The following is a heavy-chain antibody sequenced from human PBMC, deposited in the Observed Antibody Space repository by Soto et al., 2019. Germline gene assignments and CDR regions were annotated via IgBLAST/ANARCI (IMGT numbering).Heavy chain of an antibody. V-gene: IGHV4-59*01. Sequence: SETLSLTCTVSGGSISSYYWSWIRQPPGKGLEWIGYIYYSGSTNYNPSLKSRVTISVDTSKNQFSLKLSSVTAADTAVYYCARLYYYDSSVNWFDPWGQGTLVTSPQ. CDR3: ARLYYYDSSVNWFDP. CDR2: IYYSGST. CDR1: GGSISSYY. D-gene: IGHD3-22*01. J-gene: IGHJ5*02.